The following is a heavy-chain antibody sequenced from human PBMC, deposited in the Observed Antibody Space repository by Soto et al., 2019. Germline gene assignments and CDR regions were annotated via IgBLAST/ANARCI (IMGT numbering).Heavy chain of an antibody. V-gene: IGHV3-53*01. Sequence: VQLVESGGGLIQPGGSLRLSCVASGLTVRQNYMAWVRQAPEMGPQWVSVLYAEGSTYYTESVKGRFTISRDPSKNTLFLQMDGLRAEDTAVYYCVRPRPSGENYGMDVWGQGTTVTVSS. CDR3: VRPRPSGENYGMDV. CDR1: GLTVRQNY. CDR2: LYAEGST. J-gene: IGHJ6*02. D-gene: IGHD1-26*01.